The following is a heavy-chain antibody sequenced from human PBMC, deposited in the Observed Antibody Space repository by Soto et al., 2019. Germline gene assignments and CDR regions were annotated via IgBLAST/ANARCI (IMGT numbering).Heavy chain of an antibody. CDR2: ISPYNGNT. CDR3: ATSYDSGFDP. V-gene: IGHV1-18*04. D-gene: IGHD3-3*01. CDR1: GYSFTTYD. J-gene: IGHJ5*02. Sequence: ASVKVSCKASGYSFTTYDISWLRQAPGQGLEGMGRISPYNGNTNYAQNFQDRVTMTADTSSSTAYMELRGLRSDDTAIYYCATSYDSGFDPWGQGTLVTVSS.